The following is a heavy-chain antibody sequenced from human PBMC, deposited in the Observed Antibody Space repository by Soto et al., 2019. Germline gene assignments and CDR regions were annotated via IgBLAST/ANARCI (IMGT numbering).Heavy chain of an antibody. Sequence: GESLKISCAASGFTFSSYAMSWVRQAPGKGLEWVSAISGSGGSTYYADSVKGRFTISRDNSKNTLYLQMNSLRAEDTAVYYCAKGGEPDYYDSSGYYFDYWGQGTLVTVSS. V-gene: IGHV3-23*01. CDR3: AKGGEPDYYDSSGYYFDY. CDR2: ISGSGGST. J-gene: IGHJ4*02. D-gene: IGHD3-22*01. CDR1: GFTFSSYA.